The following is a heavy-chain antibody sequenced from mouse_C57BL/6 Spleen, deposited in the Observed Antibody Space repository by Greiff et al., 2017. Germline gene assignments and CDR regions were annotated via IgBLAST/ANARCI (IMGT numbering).Heavy chain of an antibody. V-gene: IGHV1-64*01. J-gene: IGHJ1*03. D-gene: IGHD1-1*01. CDR1: GYTFTSYW. CDR3: AKGGCYGSSFWYFEV. Sequence: QVQLQQPGAELVKPGASVKLSCKASGYTFTSYWMHWVKQRPGQGLEWIGMIHPNSGSTNYNEKFKSKATLTVDKSSSTAYMQLSSLTSEDSAVYYCAKGGCYGSSFWYFEVWGTGTTVTVSS. CDR2: IHPNSGST.